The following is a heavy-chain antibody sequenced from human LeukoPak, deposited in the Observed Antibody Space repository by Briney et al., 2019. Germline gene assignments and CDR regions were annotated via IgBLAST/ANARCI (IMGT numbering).Heavy chain of an antibody. J-gene: IGHJ4*02. V-gene: IGHV1-18*04. CDR1: GYTFNNYY. D-gene: IGHD6-13*01. Sequence: GASVKVSCKASGYTFNNYYIHWVRQAPGQGLEWMGWISAYNGNTNYAQKLQGRVTMTTDTSTSTAYMELRSLRSDDTAVYYCARAFGSAAGKAVNFDYWGQGTLVTVSS. CDR3: ARAFGSAAGKAVNFDY. CDR2: ISAYNGNT.